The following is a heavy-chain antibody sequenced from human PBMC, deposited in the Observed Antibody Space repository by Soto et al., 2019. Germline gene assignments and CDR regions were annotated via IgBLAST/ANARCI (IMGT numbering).Heavy chain of an antibody. CDR3: APHVSCAGGSCQYDAFAI. Sequence: EVRVLESGGDLVQPGGSLRLSCEGSGFTFRGHAMTWIRQAPGKGPEWVSTITADGGAYYPDSVKGRFAMSRDASERTLYLQMNSLGVEDTAAYYCAPHVSCAGGSCQYDAFAIRGQGTVVTVSS. CDR1: GFTFRGHA. V-gene: IGHV3-23*01. J-gene: IGHJ3*02. CDR2: ITADGGA. D-gene: IGHD2-15*01.